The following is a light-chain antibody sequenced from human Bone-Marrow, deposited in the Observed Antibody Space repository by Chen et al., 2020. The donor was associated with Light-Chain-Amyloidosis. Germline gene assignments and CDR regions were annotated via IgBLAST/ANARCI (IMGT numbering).Light chain of an antibody. CDR1: NIGSTS. CDR3: QVWDRSSDRPV. V-gene: IGLV3-21*02. CDR2: DDS. J-gene: IGLJ3*02. Sequence: SYVLTQPSSVSVAPGQTATIACGGNNIGSTSVHWYQQTPGQAPLLVVYDDSDRPSGIPERLSGSNSVNTATLTISRVEAGDEADYYCQVWDRSSDRPVFGGGPKLTVL.